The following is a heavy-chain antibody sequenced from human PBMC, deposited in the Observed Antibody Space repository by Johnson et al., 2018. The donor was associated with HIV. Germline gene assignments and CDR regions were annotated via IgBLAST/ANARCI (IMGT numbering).Heavy chain of an antibody. CDR2: ISSDGNRK. V-gene: IGHV3-30*03. Sequence: QVQLVESGGGVVQPGRSLRLSCAASGFTFSSYGMHWVRQAPGKGLEWVAVISSDGNRKYYADSLKGRFTISRDNSKNTLYLQMNSLRAEDTAVYYCARGYYYGSGRPPRSAFDMWGQGTMVTVAS. D-gene: IGHD3-10*01. CDR1: GFTFSSYG. J-gene: IGHJ3*02. CDR3: ARGYYYGSGRPPRSAFDM.